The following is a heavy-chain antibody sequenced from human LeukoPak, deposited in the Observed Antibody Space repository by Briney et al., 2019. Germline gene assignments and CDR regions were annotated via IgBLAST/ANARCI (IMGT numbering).Heavy chain of an antibody. D-gene: IGHD2-21*02. CDR2: IYTSGST. Sequence: SETLSLTCTVSGDSISSYYWSWIRQPPGKGLEWIGYIYTSGSTNYNPSLKSRVTISVDTSKNQFSLKLSSVTAADTAVYYCARILAYCGGDCHDAFDIWGQGTMVTVSS. V-gene: IGHV4-4*09. CDR3: ARILAYCGGDCHDAFDI. CDR1: GDSISSYY. J-gene: IGHJ3*02.